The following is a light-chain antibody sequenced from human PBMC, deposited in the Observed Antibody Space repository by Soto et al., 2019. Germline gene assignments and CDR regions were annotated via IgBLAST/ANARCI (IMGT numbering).Light chain of an antibody. V-gene: IGLV2-23*02. Sequence: QSALTQPASVSGSPGQSITISCTGTSSDVGTYNLVSWYQLHPGKVPKLIIYEVFKRPSGVSDRFSGSKSGNTASRTISGLQAEDEDDYQCASNFGITTYVVGTWTKVTVL. CDR3: ASNFGITTYV. CDR1: SSDVGTYNL. CDR2: EVF. J-gene: IGLJ1*01.